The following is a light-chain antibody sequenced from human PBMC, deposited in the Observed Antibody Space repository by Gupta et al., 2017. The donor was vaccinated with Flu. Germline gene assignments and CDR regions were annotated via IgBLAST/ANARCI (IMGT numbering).Light chain of an antibody. V-gene: IGLV2-11*03. Sequence: VSWYQQHPGKAPKLMIYDVTKRPSGIPDRFSASKSGNTASLTISGLQADDEADYYCSSYAGSFTFWIFGGGTRLTVL. J-gene: IGLJ2*01. CDR3: SSYAGSFTFWI. CDR2: DVT.